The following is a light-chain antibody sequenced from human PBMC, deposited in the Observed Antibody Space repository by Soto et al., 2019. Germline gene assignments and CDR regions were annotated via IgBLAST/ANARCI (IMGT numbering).Light chain of an antibody. CDR1: SSNFGSGYN. Sequence: QSVLTQPPSVSGAPGQRVTISCTGSSSNFGSGYNVHWYQHLPETAPRLLIYSNTNRPSGVPDRFSGSKSGTSASLAITGLQAEDEADYYCQSYDSSLPGSVFGSGTKVTVL. CDR2: SNT. J-gene: IGLJ1*01. CDR3: QSYDSSLPGSV. V-gene: IGLV1-40*01.